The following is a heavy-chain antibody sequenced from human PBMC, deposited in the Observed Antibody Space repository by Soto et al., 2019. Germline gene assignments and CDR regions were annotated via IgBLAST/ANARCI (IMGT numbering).Heavy chain of an antibody. V-gene: IGHV3-30*04. CDR2: ISFDGKNE. Sequence: GGSLTLSCAASEFTFTSYALHWFRKAQGRGLEWVALISFDGKNEYYADSVKGRFTIARDNSRNMVYLEMNGLRPDDTATYFCERTITRWSYHYGMDVWGHGTTVTVYS. J-gene: IGHJ6*02. CDR1: EFTFTSYA. D-gene: IGHD2-15*01. CDR3: ERTITRWSYHYGMDV.